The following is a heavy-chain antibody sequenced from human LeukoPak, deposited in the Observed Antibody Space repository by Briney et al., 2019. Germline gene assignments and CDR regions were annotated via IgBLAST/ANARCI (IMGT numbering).Heavy chain of an antibody. CDR3: AGDDSSSWWSY. D-gene: IGHD6-13*01. J-gene: IGHJ4*02. CDR1: GGSISSYY. CDR2: MYYSGTT. Sequence: PSETLSLTCTVSGGSISSYYWSWIRQPPGKGLEWIGNMYYSGTTNYNPSLKSRVTISADTSKNQLSLKLKSVTAADTAVYYCAGDDSSSWWSYWGLGTLVTVSS. V-gene: IGHV4-59*01.